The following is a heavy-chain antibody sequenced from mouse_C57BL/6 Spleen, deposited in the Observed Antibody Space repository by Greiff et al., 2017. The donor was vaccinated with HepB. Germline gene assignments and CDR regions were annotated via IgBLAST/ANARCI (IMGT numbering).Heavy chain of an antibody. CDR1: GFNIKDYY. CDR3: ARRGFAY. V-gene: IGHV14-2*01. CDR2: IDPEDGET. Sequence: EVQLQQSGAELVNPGASVKLSCTASGFNIKDYYMHWVKQRTEQGLEWIGRIDPEDGETKSSPKFQVKATITADTSYNTAYLQLSSLTSEDTAVYYCARRGFAYWGQGTLVTVSA. J-gene: IGHJ3*01.